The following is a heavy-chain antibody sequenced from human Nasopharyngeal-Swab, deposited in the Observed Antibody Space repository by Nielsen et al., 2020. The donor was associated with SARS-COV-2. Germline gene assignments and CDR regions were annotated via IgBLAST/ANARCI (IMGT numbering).Heavy chain of an antibody. CDR1: GFTFSSYG. J-gene: IGHJ5*02. V-gene: IGHV3-33*01. CDR2: IWYDGSNK. D-gene: IGHD2-15*01. Sequence: GESLKISCAASGFTFSSYGMHWVRQAPGKGLEWVAVIWYDGSNKYYADSVKGRFTTSRDNSKNTLYLQMNSLRAEDTAVYYCARERVAWIVVVVAGREFDPWGQGTLVTVSS. CDR3: ARERVAWIVVVVAGREFDP.